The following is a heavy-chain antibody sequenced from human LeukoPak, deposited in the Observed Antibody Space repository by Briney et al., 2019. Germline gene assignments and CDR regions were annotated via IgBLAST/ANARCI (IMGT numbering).Heavy chain of an antibody. D-gene: IGHD2-2*01. V-gene: IGHV1-58*02. CDR1: GFTFSSSA. Sequence: SVKVSCKASGFTFSSSAIQWVRQVRGQRLEWIGRIVVGSGNTNYAQKFQDRVTITKDMSTMTAYMELSSLRSEDTALYYCAAVFFSSTVPYFDHWAQGTLVTVSS. CDR3: AAVFFSSTVPYFDH. J-gene: IGHJ4*02. CDR2: IVVGSGNT.